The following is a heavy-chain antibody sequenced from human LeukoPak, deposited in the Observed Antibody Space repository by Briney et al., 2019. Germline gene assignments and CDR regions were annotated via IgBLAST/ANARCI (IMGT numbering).Heavy chain of an antibody. Sequence: PGGSLRLSCAASGFTFSSYWMHWVRQAPGKGLVWVSRINSDGSSTSYADSVKGRFTISRDNAKNTLYLQMNSLRAEDTAVYYCAKDSGSYWLDYWGQGTLVTVSS. V-gene: IGHV3-74*01. CDR3: AKDSGSYWLDY. J-gene: IGHJ4*02. D-gene: IGHD1-26*01. CDR1: GFTFSSYW. CDR2: INSDGSST.